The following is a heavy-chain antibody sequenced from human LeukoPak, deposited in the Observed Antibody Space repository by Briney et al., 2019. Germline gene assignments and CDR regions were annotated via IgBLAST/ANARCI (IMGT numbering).Heavy chain of an antibody. CDR3: ARDTAYAFDY. CDR1: GFTFSRFS. CDR2: ISGSSGNI. J-gene: IGHJ4*02. D-gene: IGHD2-21*02. Sequence: LPGGSLRLSCAASGFTFSRFSMNWVRQAPGMGLEWVSYISGSSGNIHYADSVKGRFTISRDNAKNSLYLQMNRLRAEDTAVYYCARDTAYAFDYWGQGNLVTVSS. V-gene: IGHV3-48*01.